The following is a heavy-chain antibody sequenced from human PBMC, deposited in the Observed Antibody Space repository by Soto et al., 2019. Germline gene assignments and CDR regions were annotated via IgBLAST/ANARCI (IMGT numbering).Heavy chain of an antibody. CDR3: VRNSGWYRLDN. CDR1: GFTFSSYA. D-gene: IGHD6-19*01. Sequence: PGGSLRLSGAASGFTFSSYAMSWVRQAPGKGLEWVSAISGSGGSTYYADSVKGRFTISRDNSKNTLYLQMTSLTADDTAVYYCVRNSGWYRLDNWGQGALVTVSS. V-gene: IGHV3-23*01. CDR2: ISGSGGST. J-gene: IGHJ4*02.